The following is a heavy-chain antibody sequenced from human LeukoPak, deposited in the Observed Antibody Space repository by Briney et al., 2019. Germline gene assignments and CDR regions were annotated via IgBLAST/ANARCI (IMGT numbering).Heavy chain of an antibody. D-gene: IGHD2-8*02. V-gene: IGHV4-39*01. CDR3: ARQGVVSRADY. CDR1: GGSISSSSYY. CDR2: IYHSGNT. Sequence: SETLSLTCTVSGGSISSSSYYWGWIRQPPGKGLEWIGSIYHSGNTYYNPSLKSRVTISVDTSKNQFSLKLNSVTAADTAVYYCARQGVVSRADYWGQGTLVTVSS. J-gene: IGHJ4*02.